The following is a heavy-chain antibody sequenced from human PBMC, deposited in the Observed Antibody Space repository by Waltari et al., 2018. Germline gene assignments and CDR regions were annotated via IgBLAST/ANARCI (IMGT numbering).Heavy chain of an antibody. D-gene: IGHD6-13*01. CDR1: GYSISSGDY. CDR3: ARGTESSPAKHY. CDR2: IYHSGST. J-gene: IGHJ4*02. V-gene: IGHV4-38-2*02. Sequence: QVQLQESGPGLVKPSETLSLTCTVSGYSISSGDYWGWIRQPPGKGLEWIGSIYHSGSTYSHPPLKSRVTISVDTATNQCSLNLSSVTAADTAVYYCARGTESSPAKHYWCQGTLVTVSS.